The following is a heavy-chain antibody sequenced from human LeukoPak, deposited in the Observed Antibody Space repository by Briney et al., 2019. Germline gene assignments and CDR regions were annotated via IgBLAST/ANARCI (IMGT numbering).Heavy chain of an antibody. CDR1: GYTFTSYD. Sequence: ASVKVSCKASGYTFTSYDINWVRQATGQGLEWMGWMNPNSGNTGYAQKFQGRVTMTRNTSISTAYMELSSLRSEDTAVYYCARDRGGTDLFDYWGQGTLVTVSS. V-gene: IGHV1-8*01. CDR2: MNPNSGNT. D-gene: IGHD2-15*01. CDR3: ARDRGGTDLFDY. J-gene: IGHJ4*02.